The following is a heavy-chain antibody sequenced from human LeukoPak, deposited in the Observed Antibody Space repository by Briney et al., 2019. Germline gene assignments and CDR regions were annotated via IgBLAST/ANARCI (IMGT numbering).Heavy chain of an antibody. D-gene: IGHD6-19*01. Sequence: PGRSLRLSCAASGFTFSSYDMHWARQAPGKGLEWVAVIWYDGSNKYYADSVKGRFTISRDNSKNTLYLQMNSLRAEDTAVYYCARDPGQWLVLGAFDIWGQGTMVTVSS. CDR2: IWYDGSNK. J-gene: IGHJ3*02. CDR3: ARDPGQWLVLGAFDI. V-gene: IGHV3-33*01. CDR1: GFTFSSYD.